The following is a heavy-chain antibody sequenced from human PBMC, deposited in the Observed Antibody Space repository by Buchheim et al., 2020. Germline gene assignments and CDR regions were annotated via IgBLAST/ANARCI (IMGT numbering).Heavy chain of an antibody. J-gene: IGHJ1*01. CDR2: INPNSGGT. CDR3: ARGYYDSPVAEYFQH. Sequence: QVQLVQSGAEVKKPGASVKLSCKASGYTFTGYYMHWVRQAPGQGLEWMGRINPNSGGTNYAQKFQGRVTMTRDTSTRTPSMELSRLRSDDTAVYYCARGYYDSPVAEYFQHWGQGTL. CDR1: GYTFTGYY. V-gene: IGHV1-2*06. D-gene: IGHD3-22*01.